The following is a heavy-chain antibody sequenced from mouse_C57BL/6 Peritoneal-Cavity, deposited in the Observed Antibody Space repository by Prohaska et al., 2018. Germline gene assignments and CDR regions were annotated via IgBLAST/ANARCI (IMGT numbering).Heavy chain of an antibody. J-gene: IGHJ1*03. CDR1: YTFTSYW. CDR3: AMYYGNYWYIDV. Sequence: YTFTSYWFHLVPPRPIQGLEWIGNIDPSDSETHYNQKFKYKATLTVDKSSSTAYMQLSSLTSEDSAVYYCAMYYGNYWYIDVWGTGTTVTVSS. D-gene: IGHD2-1*01. CDR2: IDPSDSET. V-gene: IGHV1-52*01.